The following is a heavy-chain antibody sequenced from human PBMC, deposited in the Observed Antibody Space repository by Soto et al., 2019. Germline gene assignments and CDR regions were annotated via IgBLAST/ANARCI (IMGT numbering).Heavy chain of an antibody. CDR2: IWYDGSNK. CDR3: ARDRDYYGSGSYYTDY. V-gene: IGHV3-33*01. D-gene: IGHD3-10*01. CDR1: GFTFSSYG. J-gene: IGHJ4*02. Sequence: GGSLRLSCAASGFTFSSYGMHWVRQAPGKGLEWVAVIWYDGSNKYYADSVKGRFTISRDNSKNTLYLQMNSLRAEDTAVYYCARDRDYYGSGSYYTDYWGQGTLVTVSS.